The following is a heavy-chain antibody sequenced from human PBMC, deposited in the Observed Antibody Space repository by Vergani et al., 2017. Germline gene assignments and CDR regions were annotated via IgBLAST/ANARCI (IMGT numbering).Heavy chain of an antibody. CDR1: GFTFSSYG. CDR2: ISYDGSNK. CDR3: AKERLPYQLLCIWFDP. Sequence: VQLVESGGGLVQPGRSLRLSCAASGFTFSSYGMHWVRQAPGKGLEWVAVISYDGSNKYYADSVKGRFTISRDNSKNTLYLQMNSLRAEDTAVYYCAKERLPYQLLCIWFDPWGQGTLVTVSS. J-gene: IGHJ5*02. D-gene: IGHD2-2*01. V-gene: IGHV3-30*18.